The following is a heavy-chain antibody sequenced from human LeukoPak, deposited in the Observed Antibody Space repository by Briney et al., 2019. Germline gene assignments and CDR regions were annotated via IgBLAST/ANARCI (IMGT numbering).Heavy chain of an antibody. CDR3: ARRDGSADDAFDI. V-gene: IGHV4-39*01. J-gene: IGHJ3*02. CDR2: IYYSGST. Sequence: PSETLSLTCTVSGGSISSSSYYWGWIRQPPGKGLEWIGSIYYSGSTYYYPSLKSRVTISVDTSKNQFSLKLSSVTAADTAVYYCARRDGSADDAFDIWGQRTMVTVSS. D-gene: IGHD5-24*01. CDR1: GGSISSSSYY.